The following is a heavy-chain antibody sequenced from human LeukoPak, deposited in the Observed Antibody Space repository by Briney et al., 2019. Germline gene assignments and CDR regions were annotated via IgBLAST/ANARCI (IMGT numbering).Heavy chain of an antibody. D-gene: IGHD2-2*01. Sequence: SETLSLTCAVSGGSISSSNWWSWGRPHPGKGGEGIGEIYHSGSTNYKQSLKRRVTISVDKSKNQFSLKLSSVTAADTAVYYCARDYHPSGFDYWGQGTLVTVSS. CDR2: IYHSGST. CDR3: ARDYHPSGFDY. J-gene: IGHJ4*02. V-gene: IGHV4-4*02. CDR1: GGSISSSNW.